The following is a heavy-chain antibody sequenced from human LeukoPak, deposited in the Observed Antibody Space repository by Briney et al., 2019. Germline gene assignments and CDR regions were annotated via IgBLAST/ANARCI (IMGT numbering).Heavy chain of an antibody. CDR2: ISYDGSNK. J-gene: IGHJ4*02. D-gene: IGHD1-26*01. Sequence: GGSLRLSCAASGFTFSSYGMHWVRQAPGKGLEWVAVISYDGSNKYYANCVKGRFTISRDNSKNALYLQMNSLRAEDTAVYYCTYSGSQKCDYWGQGTLVTVSS. CDR1: GFTFSSYG. V-gene: IGHV3-30*03. CDR3: TYSGSQKCDY.